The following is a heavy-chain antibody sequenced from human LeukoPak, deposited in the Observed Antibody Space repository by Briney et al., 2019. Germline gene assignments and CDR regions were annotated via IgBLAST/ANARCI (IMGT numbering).Heavy chain of an antibody. J-gene: IGHJ4*02. CDR3: ANGGYCSSTSCYTVSDY. CDR2: IRVNDET. CDR1: EFTFSNYA. D-gene: IGHD2-2*02. V-gene: IGHV3-23*01. Sequence: GGSLRLSCAASEFTFSNYAMNWVRQAPGKGLEWVSGIRVNDETYYADSVKGRFTISRDNSENTLYLQMNSLRAEDAAVYYCANGGYCSSTSCYTVSDYWGQGTLVTVSS.